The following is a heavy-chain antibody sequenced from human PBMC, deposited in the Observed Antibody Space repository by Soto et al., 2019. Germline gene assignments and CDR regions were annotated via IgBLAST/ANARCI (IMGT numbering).Heavy chain of an antibody. V-gene: IGHV3-23*01. Sequence: GGSLRLSCAASGFTFSSYAMSWVRQAPGKGLEWVSAISGSGGSTYYADSVKGRFTISRDNSKNTLYLQMNSLRAEDTAVYYCAKVRGFKVMGIAGIMDVWGQGTTVTVSS. CDR3: AKVRGFKVMGIAGIMDV. J-gene: IGHJ6*02. CDR1: GFTFSSYA. D-gene: IGHD6-13*01. CDR2: ISGSGGST.